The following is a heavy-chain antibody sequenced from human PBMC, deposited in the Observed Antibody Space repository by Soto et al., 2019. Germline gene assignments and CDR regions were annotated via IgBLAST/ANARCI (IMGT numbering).Heavy chain of an antibody. CDR2: IIPIFGTA. V-gene: IGHV1-69*13. J-gene: IGHJ4*02. CDR1: GGTFSSYA. CDR3: ARVAIAVAGLSFDY. D-gene: IGHD6-19*01. Sequence: ASVKVSCKASGGTFSSYAISWVRQAPGQGLEWMGGIIPIFGTANYAQKFQGRVTITADESTSTAYMELSSLRSEDTAVYYCARVAIAVAGLSFDYWGQGILVTVSS.